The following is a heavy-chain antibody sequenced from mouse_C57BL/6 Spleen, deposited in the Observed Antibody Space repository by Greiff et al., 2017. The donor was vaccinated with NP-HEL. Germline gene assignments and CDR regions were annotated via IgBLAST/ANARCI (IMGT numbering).Heavy chain of an antibody. CDR3: AREYYGSTHYFDY. Sequence: VQLQQSGPELVKPGASVKISCKASGYAFSSSWMNWVKQRPGKGLEWIGRIYPGDGDTNYNGKFKGKATLTADKSSSTAYMQRSSLTSEDSAVYFCAREYYGSTHYFDYWGQGTTLTVSS. J-gene: IGHJ2*01. CDR2: IYPGDGDT. V-gene: IGHV1-82*01. CDR1: GYAFSSSW. D-gene: IGHD1-1*01.